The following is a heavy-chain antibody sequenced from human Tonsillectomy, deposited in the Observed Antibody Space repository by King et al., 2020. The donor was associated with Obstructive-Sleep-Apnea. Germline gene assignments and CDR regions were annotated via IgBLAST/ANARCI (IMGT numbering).Heavy chain of an antibody. V-gene: IGHV4-61*01. CDR3: ARDVRGVIIRGNWFDP. J-gene: IGHJ5*02. Sequence: VQLQESGPGLVKPSETLSLTCTVSGGSVSSGSYYWSWIRQPPGKGLEWIGYIYYSGSTNYNPSLKSRVTISVDTSKNQFSLKLSSVTAADTAVYYCARDVRGVIIRGNWFDPWGQGTLVTVSS. D-gene: IGHD3-10*01. CDR1: GGSVSSGSYY. CDR2: IYYSGST.